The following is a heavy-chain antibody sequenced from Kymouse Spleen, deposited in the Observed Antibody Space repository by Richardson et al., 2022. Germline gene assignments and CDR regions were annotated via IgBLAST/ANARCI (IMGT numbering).Heavy chain of an antibody. V-gene: IGHV3-73*02. J-gene: IGHJ6*02. CDR2: IRSKANSYAT. CDR1: GFTFSGSA. Sequence: EVQLVESGGGLVQPGGSLKLSCAASGFTFSGSAMHWVRQASGKGLEWVGRIRSKANSYATAYAASVKGRFTISRDDSKNTAYLQMNSLKTEDTAVYYCTRQGLWFGEWHGMDVWGQGTTVTVSS. CDR3: TRQGLWFGEWHGMDV. D-gene: IGHD3-10*01.